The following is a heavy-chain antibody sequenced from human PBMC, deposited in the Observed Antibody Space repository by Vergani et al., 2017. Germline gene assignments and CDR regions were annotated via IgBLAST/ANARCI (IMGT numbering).Heavy chain of an antibody. Sequence: VQLVESGGGLVKPGGSLRLSCAASGFTFSNFGMHWIRQAPGKVLEWLAYIGKDGINTRYRDAVKGRFTVSRDNSKDILYLQMDSLRSEDTALYYCAKYLRDSTDGLPDSWGPGTLVIVSS. J-gene: IGHJ4*02. CDR3: AKYLRDSTDGLPDS. CDR1: GFTFSNFG. D-gene: IGHD2-21*02. V-gene: IGHV3-30*02. CDR2: IGKDGINT.